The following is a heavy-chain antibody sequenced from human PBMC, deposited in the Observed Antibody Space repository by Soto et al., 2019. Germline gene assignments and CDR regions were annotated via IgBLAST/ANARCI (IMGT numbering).Heavy chain of an antibody. J-gene: IGHJ6*02. CDR1: GFTFDDYA. Sequence: EVQLVESGGGLVQPGRSLRLSCAASGFTFDDYAMHWVRQAPGKGLEWVSGISWNSGSIGYADSVKGRFTISRDNAKNSLYLQMNSLRAEDTAVCYCAKGDSSSFYYGMDVWGQGTTVTVSS. D-gene: IGHD6-13*01. CDR3: AKGDSSSFYYGMDV. CDR2: ISWNSGSI. V-gene: IGHV3-9*01.